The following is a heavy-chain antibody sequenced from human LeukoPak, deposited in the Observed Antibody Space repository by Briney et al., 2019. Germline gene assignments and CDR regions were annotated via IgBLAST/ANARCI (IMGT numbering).Heavy chain of an antibody. CDR1: GYTFTSYY. V-gene: IGHV1-46*01. J-gene: IGHJ4*02. D-gene: IGHD4-17*01. Sequence: ASVKVSCKASGYTFTSYYMHWVRQAPGQGLEWMGIINPSGGSTSYAQKFQGRVTMTRDTSTSTVYMELSSLRSEDMALYYCAKEGGDDKGGIFDYWGQGTLVTVSS. CDR3: AKEGGDDKGGIFDY. CDR2: INPSGGST.